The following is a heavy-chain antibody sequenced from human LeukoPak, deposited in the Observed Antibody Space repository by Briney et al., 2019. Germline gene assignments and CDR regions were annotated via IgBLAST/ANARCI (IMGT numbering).Heavy chain of an antibody. CDR2: IIPIFGTA. CDR1: GGTFSSYA. V-gene: IGHV1-69*13. D-gene: IGHD2-2*01. J-gene: IGHJ5*02. Sequence: ASVTVSCKASGGTFSSYAISWVRQAPGQGLEWMGGIIPIFGTANYAQKFQGRVTITADESTSTAYMELSSLRSEDTAVYYCARDGVPAAKFDPWGQGTLVTVSS. CDR3: ARDGVPAAKFDP.